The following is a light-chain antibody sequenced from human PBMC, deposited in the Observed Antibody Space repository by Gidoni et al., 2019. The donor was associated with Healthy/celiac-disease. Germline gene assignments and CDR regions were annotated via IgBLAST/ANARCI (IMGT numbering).Light chain of an antibody. CDR3: QQYNSYSWT. CDR1: QSISSW. J-gene: IGKJ1*01. Sequence: DIQMTPSPSTLSASVGDRVTITCRASQSISSWLAWYQQKPGKAPKLLIYDASSLESGVPSRFSGSGSGTEFTLTISSLQPDDFATYYCQQYNSYSWTFXXXTKVEIK. CDR2: DAS. V-gene: IGKV1-5*01.